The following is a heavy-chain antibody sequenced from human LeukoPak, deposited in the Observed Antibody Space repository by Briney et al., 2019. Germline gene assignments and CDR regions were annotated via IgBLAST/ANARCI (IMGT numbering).Heavy chain of an antibody. V-gene: IGHV1-18*01. J-gene: IGHJ4*02. CDR1: GCTFTSYG. CDR2: ISGNNDNA. Sequence: GASVKVSCKASGCTFTSYGIAWVRQAPGQGLEWMGWISGNNDNANYAQKIRGRVTMTTDTSTSTAYMELRSLRSDDTAVYYCARDGYVDYWGQGTLVTVSS. CDR3: ARDGYVDY.